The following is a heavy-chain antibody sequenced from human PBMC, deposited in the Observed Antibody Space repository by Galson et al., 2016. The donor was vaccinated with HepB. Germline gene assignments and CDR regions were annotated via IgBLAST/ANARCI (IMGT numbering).Heavy chain of an antibody. CDR1: GGSFSDNY. Sequence: SETLSLTCAVYGGSFSDNYWSWIRQPPGKGLEWIGEINRSGSTNYNPSLKSRVTISLHTSKTQFSLRLSSVTAADTAVYYCAAGAGGYCSPDCTRPLDYWGQGTLVTVSP. D-gene: IGHD2-21*02. CDR2: INRSGST. CDR3: AAGAGGYCSPDCTRPLDY. J-gene: IGHJ4*02. V-gene: IGHV4-34*01.